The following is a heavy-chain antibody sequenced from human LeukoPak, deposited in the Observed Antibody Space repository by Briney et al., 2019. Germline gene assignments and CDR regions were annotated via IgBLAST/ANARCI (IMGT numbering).Heavy chain of an antibody. D-gene: IGHD6-6*01. CDR2: IYPGDSDT. V-gene: IGHV5-51*01. Sequence: GESLKISCKGSGYSFTRYWIGWVRQMPGKGLEWMGIIYPGDSDTRYSPSFQGQVTISADKSISTAYLQWSSLKASDTAMYYCARSRDRGIAARPYDYWGQGTLVTVSS. CDR3: ARSRDRGIAARPYDY. J-gene: IGHJ4*02. CDR1: GYSFTRYW.